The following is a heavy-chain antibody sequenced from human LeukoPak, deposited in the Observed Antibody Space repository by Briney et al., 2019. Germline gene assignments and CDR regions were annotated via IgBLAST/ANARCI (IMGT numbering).Heavy chain of an antibody. CDR3: ARTLLSVSGWYFFDY. D-gene: IGHD6-19*01. J-gene: IGHJ4*02. CDR2: ISSSSSYI. Sequence: GGSLRLSCAASGFTFSSYSMNWVRQAPGKGLEWVSSISSSSSYIYYADSVKGRFTISRDNAKNSLYLQMNSLRAEDTAVYYCARTLLSVSGWYFFDYRGQGTLVTVSS. V-gene: IGHV3-21*01. CDR1: GFTFSSYS.